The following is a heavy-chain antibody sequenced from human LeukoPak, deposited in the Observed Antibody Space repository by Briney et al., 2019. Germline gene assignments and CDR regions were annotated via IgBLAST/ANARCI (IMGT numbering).Heavy chain of an antibody. V-gene: IGHV1-69*04. D-gene: IGHD2-2*02. CDR1: GGTFSSYA. CDR2: IIPIFGIA. Sequence: SVKVSCKASGGTFSSYAISWVRQAPGQGLEWMGRIIPIFGIANYAQKFQGRVTITADKSTSTAYMELSSLISEDTAVYYCARGAGDCSSTSCYKGYYYYGMDVWGQGTTVTVSS. J-gene: IGHJ6*02. CDR3: ARGAGDCSSTSCYKGYYYYGMDV.